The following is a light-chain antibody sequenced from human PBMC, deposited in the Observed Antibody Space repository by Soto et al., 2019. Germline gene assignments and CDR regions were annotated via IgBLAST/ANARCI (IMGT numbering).Light chain of an antibody. Sequence: IQVNQSASSLSASVVDRVTITCQASQDISNYLNWYQQEPGKAPKLLIYDASNLETGVPSRFSGSGSGTDFTFTISSLQPEDIATYYCQQYDNLPLTFGGGTKVDIK. CDR1: QDISNY. CDR3: QQYDNLPLT. J-gene: IGKJ4*01. CDR2: DAS. V-gene: IGKV1-33*01.